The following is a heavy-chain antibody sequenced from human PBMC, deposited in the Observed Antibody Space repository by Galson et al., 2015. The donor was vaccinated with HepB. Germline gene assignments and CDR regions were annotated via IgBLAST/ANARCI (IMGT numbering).Heavy chain of an antibody. D-gene: IGHD3-3*01. CDR2: ISAYNGNT. Sequence: SVKVSCKASGYTFTSYGISWVRQAPGQGLEWMGWISAYNGNTNYAQKLQGRVTMTTDTSTSTAYMELRSLRSDDTAVYYCARDGMGLNYDFWSGPSAFWFDPWGQGTLVTVSS. J-gene: IGHJ5*02. CDR1: GYTFTSYG. V-gene: IGHV1-18*01. CDR3: ARDGMGLNYDFWSGPSAFWFDP.